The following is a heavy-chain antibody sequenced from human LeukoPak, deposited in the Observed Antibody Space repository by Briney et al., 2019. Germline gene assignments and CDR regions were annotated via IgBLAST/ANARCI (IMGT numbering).Heavy chain of an antibody. V-gene: IGHV3-73*01. CDR1: GFTFSGSA. CDR3: ARLHYDILTGYSPYYYYGMDV. D-gene: IGHD3-9*01. J-gene: IGHJ6*02. CDR2: IRSKANSYAT. Sequence: GGSLRLSCAASGFTFSGSAMHWVRQASGKGLEWVGRIRSKANSYATAYAASVKGRFTISRDDSKNTAYLQMNSLKTEDTAVYYCARLHYDILTGYSPYYYYGMDVWGQGTTVTVSS.